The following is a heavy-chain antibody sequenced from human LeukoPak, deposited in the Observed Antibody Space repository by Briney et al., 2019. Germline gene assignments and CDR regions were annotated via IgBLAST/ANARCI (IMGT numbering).Heavy chain of an antibody. D-gene: IGHD6-19*01. CDR1: GGSFRGYY. J-gene: IGHJ4*02. V-gene: IGHV4-34*01. CDR2: INHSGST. Sequence: SETLSLTCAVYGGSFRGYYWSWIRQPPGKGLEWIGEINHSGSTNYNPSLKSRVTISVDTSKNQFSLKLSSVTAADTAVYYCARGIKQWLIQGYNYWGQGTLVTVSS. CDR3: ARGIKQWLIQGYNY.